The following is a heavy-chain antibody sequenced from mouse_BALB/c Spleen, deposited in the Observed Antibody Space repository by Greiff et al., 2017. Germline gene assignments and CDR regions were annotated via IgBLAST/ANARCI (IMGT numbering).Heavy chain of an antibody. D-gene: IGHD2-2*01. CDR1: GYTFTDYN. CDR2: IYPYNGGT. Sequence: VHVKQSGPELVKPGASVKISCKASGYTFTDYNMHWVKQSHGKSLEWIGYIYPYNGGTGYNQKFKSKATLTVDNSSSTAYMELRSLTSEDSAVYYCARRDSDYGYLYAMDYWGQGTSVTVSS. CDR3: ARRDSDYGYLYAMDY. J-gene: IGHJ4*01. V-gene: IGHV1S29*02.